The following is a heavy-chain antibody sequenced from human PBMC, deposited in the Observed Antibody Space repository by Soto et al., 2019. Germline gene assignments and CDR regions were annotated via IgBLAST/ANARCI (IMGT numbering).Heavy chain of an antibody. Sequence: EVQLLQSGGGPVRSGGSLRLSCVASGFTLNNYRKTWVRQGPGKGLEWVASIYSRPNYIHYTESVKGRFIISRDNAKNSVYLQMNSLRVEDAAVYYCGRETEDEGSSSLRVYYGVDVWGQGTTVTVSS. J-gene: IGHJ6*02. D-gene: IGHD6-6*01. CDR2: IYSRPNYI. CDR3: GRETEDEGSSSLRVYYGVDV. V-gene: IGHV3-21*06. CDR1: GFTLNNYR.